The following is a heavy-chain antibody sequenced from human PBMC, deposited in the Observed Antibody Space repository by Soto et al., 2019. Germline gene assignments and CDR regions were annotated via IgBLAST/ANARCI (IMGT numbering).Heavy chain of an antibody. CDR3: ARDRLEATMVRGVIEFYMDV. D-gene: IGHD3-10*01. V-gene: IGHV3-66*01. J-gene: IGHJ6*03. CDR2: IYSGGST. Sequence: GGSLRLSCAASGFTVSSNYMSWVRQAPGKGLEWVSVIYSGGSTYYADSVKGRFTISRDNSKNTLYLQMNSLRAEETAVYYCARDRLEATMVRGVIEFYMDVWGKGTTVTVSS. CDR1: GFTVSSNY.